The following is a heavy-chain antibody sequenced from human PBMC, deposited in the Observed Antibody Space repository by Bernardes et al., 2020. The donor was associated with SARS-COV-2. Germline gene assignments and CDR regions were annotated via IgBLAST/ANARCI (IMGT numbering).Heavy chain of an antibody. CDR2: INKDGSEN. CDR3: ARYLSHYGLDV. CDR1: GFILSQDW. V-gene: IGHV3-7*03. J-gene: IGHJ6*02. Sequence: GGSLRLLCVGSGFILSQDWMSWVRQVPGKGLGWVANINKDGSENYYEDSVKGRFTISRDNAKNSLFLQMHSLRAEDTAVYYCARYLSHYGLDVWGQGTTVTVSS.